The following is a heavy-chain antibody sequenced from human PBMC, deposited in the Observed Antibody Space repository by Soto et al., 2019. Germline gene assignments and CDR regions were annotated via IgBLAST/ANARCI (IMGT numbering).Heavy chain of an antibody. CDR1: GYNFIAQN. J-gene: IGHJ3*01. Sequence: QVHLVQSGAEVKKPGASVKVSCMASGYNFIAQNIHWVRQAPGLGLEWMGKMNPNSGGSAYPQEFQGRVTVTRDTSISTVYMELTSRKSDDTAVYYCARERHLNSPSDAFALWGQGTMVIVSS. V-gene: IGHV1-2*02. CDR2: MNPNSGGS. D-gene: IGHD1-7*01. CDR3: ARERHLNSPSDAFAL.